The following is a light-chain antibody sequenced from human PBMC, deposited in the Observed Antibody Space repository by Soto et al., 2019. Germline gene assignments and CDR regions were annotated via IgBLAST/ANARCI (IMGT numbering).Light chain of an antibody. CDR3: SSYRSSSTLVV. CDR1: RSNIGAGFD. CDR2: DNN. J-gene: IGLJ2*01. Sequence: QSVLTQPPSVSGAPGQRVTISCTGTRSNIGAGFDVHWYQQLPGTAPKLLIYDNNNRPSGVPDRFSGSKSGTSASLAITGLQAEDEADYYCSSYRSSSTLVVFGGGTKVTVL. V-gene: IGLV1-40*01.